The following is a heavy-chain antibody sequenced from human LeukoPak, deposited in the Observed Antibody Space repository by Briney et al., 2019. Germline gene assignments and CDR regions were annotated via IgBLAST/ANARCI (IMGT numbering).Heavy chain of an antibody. CDR1: GFEFDHCS. Sequence: ESLRLSCEASGFEFDHCSMNWVRQPPGKGLEWIGEINHSGSTNYNPSLKSRVTISVDTSKNQFSLKLSSVTAADTAVYYCARGPHRNTIFGVVTMYYFDYWGQGTLVTVSS. V-gene: IGHV4-34*01. D-gene: IGHD3-3*01. CDR2: INHSGST. J-gene: IGHJ4*02. CDR3: ARGPHRNTIFGVVTMYYFDY.